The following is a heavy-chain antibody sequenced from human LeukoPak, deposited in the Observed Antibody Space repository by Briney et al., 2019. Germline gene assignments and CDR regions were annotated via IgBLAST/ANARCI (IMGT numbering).Heavy chain of an antibody. Sequence: PGGPLRLSCAASGFTFSSYAMSWVRQAPGKGLEWVSAISGSGGSTYYADSVKGRFTISRDNSKNTLYLQMNSLRAEDTAVYYCAKRGTSSGWYSFDYWGQGTLVTVSS. CDR1: GFTFSSYA. V-gene: IGHV3-23*01. D-gene: IGHD6-19*01. J-gene: IGHJ4*02. CDR3: AKRGTSSGWYSFDY. CDR2: ISGSGGST.